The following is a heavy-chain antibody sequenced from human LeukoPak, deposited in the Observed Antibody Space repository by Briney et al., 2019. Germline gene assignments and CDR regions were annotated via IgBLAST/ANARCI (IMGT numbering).Heavy chain of an antibody. Sequence: PGRSLRLSCAASGFTFSSYGMHWVRQAPGKGLEWVAVISYDGSNKYYADSVKGRFTISRDNSKNTLYLQMNSLRAEDTAVYYCAKISPDCSGGSCYSSSWAFDIWGQGTMVTVSS. D-gene: IGHD2-15*01. CDR1: GFTFSSYG. CDR2: ISYDGSNK. J-gene: IGHJ3*02. CDR3: AKISPDCSGGSCYSSSWAFDI. V-gene: IGHV3-30*18.